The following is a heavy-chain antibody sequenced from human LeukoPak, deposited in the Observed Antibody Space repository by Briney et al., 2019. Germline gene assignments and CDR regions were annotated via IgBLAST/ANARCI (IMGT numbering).Heavy chain of an antibody. CDR1: GFTFSSYG. J-gene: IGHJ5*02. CDR3: ARDRPEDYSNFEHNWFDP. CDR2: IWYDGSNK. Sequence: GRSLRLSCAASGFTFSSYGMHWVRQAPGKGLEWVAVIWYDGSNKYYADSVKGRFTISRDNSKNTLYLQMNSLRAEDTAVYYCARDRPEDYSNFEHNWFDPWGQGTLVTVSS. D-gene: IGHD4-11*01. V-gene: IGHV3-33*01.